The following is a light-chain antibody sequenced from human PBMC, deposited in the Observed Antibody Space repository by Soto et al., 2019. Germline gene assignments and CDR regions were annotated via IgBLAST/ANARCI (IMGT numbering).Light chain of an antibody. CDR1: SGSIATNY. J-gene: IGLJ2*01. V-gene: IGLV6-57*02. CDR3: QSYDGSNPDVV. CDR2: EDT. Sequence: NFMLTQSHSVSESPGKTVTISCTGSSGSIATNYVQWYQQRPGSAPTTVIYEDTQRPSGVPERFSGSIDSSSNSASLTISGLKTEDEADYYCQSYDGSNPDVVFGGGTQLTV.